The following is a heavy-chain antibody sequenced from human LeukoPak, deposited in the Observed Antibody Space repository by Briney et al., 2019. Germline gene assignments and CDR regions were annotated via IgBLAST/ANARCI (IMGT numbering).Heavy chain of an antibody. V-gene: IGHV3-23*01. Sequence: GGTLRLSCAASGFTFSSYGMSWVRQAPGKGLEWVSAISGSGGSTYYADSVKGRFTISRDNSKNTLYLQMNSLRAEDTAVYYCARYGLGDSYGAWFDYWGQGTLVTVSS. D-gene: IGHD5-18*01. CDR2: ISGSGGST. J-gene: IGHJ4*02. CDR3: ARYGLGDSYGAWFDY. CDR1: GFTFSSYG.